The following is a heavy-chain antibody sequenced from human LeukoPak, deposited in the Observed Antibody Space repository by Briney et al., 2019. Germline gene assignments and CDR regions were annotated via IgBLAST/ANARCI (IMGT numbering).Heavy chain of an antibody. CDR1: RFTFSDYY. CDR3: ARASSGSYSETDY. J-gene: IGHJ4*02. V-gene: IGHV3-11*04. CDR2: ISGSGSTI. Sequence: GGSLRLSCAASRFTFSDYYMSWIRQAPGKGLEWVSYISGSGSTIYYADSVKGRLTISRDNAKNSLYLQMNSLRVEDTAVYYCARASSGSYSETDYWGQGTLVTVSS. D-gene: IGHD1-26*01.